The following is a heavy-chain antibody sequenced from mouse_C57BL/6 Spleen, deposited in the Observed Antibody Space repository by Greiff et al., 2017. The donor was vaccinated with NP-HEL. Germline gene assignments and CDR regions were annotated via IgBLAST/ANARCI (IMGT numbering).Heavy chain of an antibody. J-gene: IGHJ2*01. Sequence: QVQLQQPGAELVKPGASVKLSCKASGYTFTSYWMQWVKQRPGQGLEWIGEIDPSDSYTNYNQKFKGKATLTVDTSSSTAYMQLSSLTSEDSAVYYCARDDYGSRNYFDYWGKGTTLTVSS. CDR2: IDPSDSYT. D-gene: IGHD1-1*01. CDR3: ARDDYGSRNYFDY. CDR1: GYTFTSYW. V-gene: IGHV1-50*01.